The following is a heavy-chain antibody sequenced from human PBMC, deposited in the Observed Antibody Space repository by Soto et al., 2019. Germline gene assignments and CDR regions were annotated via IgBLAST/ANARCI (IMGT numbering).Heavy chain of an antibody. Sequence: QVQLVQSGAEVKKPGASVKVSCKASGYTFTSYGISWVRQAPGQGLEWMGWISAYNGNTNYAQKLQGRVSMTTDTPTSTAYMELRSLRSDDTAVYYCARDESGWLSHTNWFDPWGQGTLVTVSS. CDR2: ISAYNGNT. CDR1: GYTFTSYG. CDR3: ARDESGWLSHTNWFDP. D-gene: IGHD6-19*01. V-gene: IGHV1-18*01. J-gene: IGHJ5*02.